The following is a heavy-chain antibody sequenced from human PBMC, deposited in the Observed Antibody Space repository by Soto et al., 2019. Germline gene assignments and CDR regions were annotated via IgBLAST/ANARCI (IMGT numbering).Heavy chain of an antibody. CDR1: GGSFSGYY. V-gene: IGHV4-34*01. D-gene: IGHD1-26*01. CDR2: INHSGST. J-gene: IGHJ6*02. Sequence: SETLSLTCAVYGGSFSGYYWSWIRQPPGKGLEWIGEINHSGSTNYNPSLKSRVTISLDTSKNQFSLKLSSVTAADTAVYYCAKYSGSYYYYYGMDVWGQGTTVTVSS. CDR3: AKYSGSYYYYYGMDV.